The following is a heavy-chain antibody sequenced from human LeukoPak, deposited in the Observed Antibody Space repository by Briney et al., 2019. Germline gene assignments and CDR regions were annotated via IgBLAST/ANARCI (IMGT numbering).Heavy chain of an antibody. J-gene: IGHJ6*03. D-gene: IGHD1-26*01. Sequence: GGSLRLSCVASGFTFHDYAMHWVRQAPGKGLEWVSGISWNSGSIGYADSVKGRFTISRDNAKNSMYVQMNKLRAEDTALYYRAASQVGAPSHYYYYMDVWGQGTTVTVSS. CDR1: GFTFHDYA. CDR2: ISWNSGSI. V-gene: IGHV3-9*01. CDR3: AASQVGAPSHYYYYMDV.